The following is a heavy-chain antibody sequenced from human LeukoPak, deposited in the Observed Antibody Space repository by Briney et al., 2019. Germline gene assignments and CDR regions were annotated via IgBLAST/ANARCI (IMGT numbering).Heavy chain of an antibody. CDR1: GGSISSYY. Sequence: SETLSLTCTVSGGSISSYYWSWIRQPPGKGLEWIGYIYYSGSTNYNPSLKSRVAISLDTSKNQFSLKLSSVTAADTAIYYCARGRPDFRTNFYTFFVDSWGRGTLVTVSS. CDR3: ARGRPDFRTNFYTFFVDS. D-gene: IGHD3/OR15-3a*01. CDR2: IYYSGST. J-gene: IGHJ4*02. V-gene: IGHV4-59*01.